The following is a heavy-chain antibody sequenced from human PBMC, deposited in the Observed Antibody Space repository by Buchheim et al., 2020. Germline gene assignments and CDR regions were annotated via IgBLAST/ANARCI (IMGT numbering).Heavy chain of an antibody. CDR1: RYSFSDYY. CDR3: ARVGLWSGYYRFYYYYFGLDV. D-gene: IGHD3-3*01. Sequence: QVELVESEGGLVEPGGSLRLSCTDSRYSFSDYYMSWVRQAPGKGLEWLSYISSSGNTIYYADSVKGRFTISRDNIKNSLFLQMNSLRAEDTAVYYCARVGLWSGYYRFYYYYFGLDVWGQGTT. V-gene: IGHV3-11*04. CDR2: ISSSGNTI. J-gene: IGHJ6*02.